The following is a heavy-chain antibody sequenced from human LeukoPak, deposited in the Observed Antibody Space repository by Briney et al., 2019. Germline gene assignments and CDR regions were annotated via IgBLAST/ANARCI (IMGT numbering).Heavy chain of an antibody. J-gene: IGHJ4*02. CDR3: AKDSSGWARDY. CDR1: GFTFSSYN. CDR2: ITGSGATT. Sequence: GGSLRLSCAASGFTFSSYNMNWVRQAPGKGLEWVSTITGSGATTYYADSVKGRFTISRDSSKKTLYLEMNSLRAEDTAVYYCAKDSSGWARDYWGQGTLVTVSS. V-gene: IGHV3-23*01. D-gene: IGHD6-19*01.